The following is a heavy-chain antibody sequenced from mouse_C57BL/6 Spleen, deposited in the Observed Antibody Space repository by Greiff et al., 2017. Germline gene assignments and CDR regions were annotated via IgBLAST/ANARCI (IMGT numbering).Heavy chain of an antibody. J-gene: IGHJ2*01. D-gene: IGHD1-1*01. CDR3: ARRRYGSTPYYFDY. CDR1: GYTFTSYW. Sequence: VQLQQPGAELVKPGASVKLSCKASGYTFTSYWMQWVKQRPGQGLEWIGEIDPSDSYTNYNQKFKGKATLTVDTSSSTAYMQLSSLTSEDSAVYYCARRRYGSTPYYFDYWGQGTTLTVSS. V-gene: IGHV1-50*01. CDR2: IDPSDSYT.